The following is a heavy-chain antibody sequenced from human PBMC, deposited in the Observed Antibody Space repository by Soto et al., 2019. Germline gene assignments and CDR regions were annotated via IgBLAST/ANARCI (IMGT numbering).Heavy chain of an antibody. J-gene: IGHJ4*02. CDR2: ISGSGGST. V-gene: IGHV3-23*01. D-gene: IGHD6-19*01. CDR3: AKDVGHGSGWPSAFDY. Sequence: GESLKISCAASGFTFSSYAMSWVRQAPGKGLEWVSAISGSGGSTYYADSVKGRFTISRDNSKNTLYLQMNSLRAEDTAVYYCAKDVGHGSGWPSAFDYWGQGTLVTVSS. CDR1: GFTFSSYA.